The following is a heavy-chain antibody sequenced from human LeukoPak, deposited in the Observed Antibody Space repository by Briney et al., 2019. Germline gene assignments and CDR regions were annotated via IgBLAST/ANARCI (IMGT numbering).Heavy chain of an antibody. CDR2: MNPNSGNT. J-gene: IGHJ4*02. Sequence: GASVKVSCKASGYTFTSYDINWVRQATGQGLEWMGWMNPNSGNTGYAQKFQGRVTMTRNTSISTAYMELSGLRSEDTAVYYCARVGLAVAGPYFDYWGQGTLVTVSS. D-gene: IGHD6-19*01. CDR3: ARVGLAVAGPYFDY. CDR1: GYTFTSYD. V-gene: IGHV1-8*01.